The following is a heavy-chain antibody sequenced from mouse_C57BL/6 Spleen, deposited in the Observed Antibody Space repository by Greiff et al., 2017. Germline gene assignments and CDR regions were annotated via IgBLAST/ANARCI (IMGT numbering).Heavy chain of an antibody. CDR2: IHPNSGST. CDR3: ARRYWGWCFDV. D-gene: IGHD2-14*01. J-gene: IGHJ1*03. V-gene: IGHV1-64*01. CDR1: GYTFTSYG. Sequence: QVQLQQPGAELVKPGASVKLSCKASGYTFTSYGMHWVKPRTGQGLEWIGMIHPNSGSTNYNEKFKSKATLTVDKSSSTAYMQLSSLTSEDSAVYYCARRYWGWCFDVWGTGTTVTVSS.